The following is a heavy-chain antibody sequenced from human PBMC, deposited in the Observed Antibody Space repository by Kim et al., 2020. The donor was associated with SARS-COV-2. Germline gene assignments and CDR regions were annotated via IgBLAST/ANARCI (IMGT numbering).Heavy chain of an antibody. Sequence: GESLKISCKGSGYSFTSHWISWVRQMPGKGLEWMGRIDPSDSYTNYSPSFQGHVTISADKSISTAYLQWSSLKASDTAMYYCARSPDPPRDGSGSKPAINWFDPWGQGTLVTVSS. CDR1: GYSFTSHW. V-gene: IGHV5-10-1*01. CDR2: IDPSDSYT. J-gene: IGHJ5*02. D-gene: IGHD3-10*01. CDR3: ARSPDPPRDGSGSKPAINWFDP.